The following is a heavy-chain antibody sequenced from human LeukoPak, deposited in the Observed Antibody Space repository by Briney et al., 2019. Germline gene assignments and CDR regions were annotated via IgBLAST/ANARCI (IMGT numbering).Heavy chain of an antibody. Sequence: SETLSLTCTASGGSITNYYWSWVRQPPGQGLEWIAYIYHTGSTNYNPSLKSRVTISVDTSKNQFSLKLSSVTAADTAVYYCARVRIQLWLRYGMDVWGKGTTVTVSS. D-gene: IGHD5-18*01. V-gene: IGHV4-59*12. CDR3: ARVRIQLWLRYGMDV. CDR1: GGSITNYY. J-gene: IGHJ6*04. CDR2: IYHTGST.